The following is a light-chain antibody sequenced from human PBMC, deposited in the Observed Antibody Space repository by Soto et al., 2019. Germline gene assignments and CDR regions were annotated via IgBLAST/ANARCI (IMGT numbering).Light chain of an antibody. CDR3: QQYNSYLFT. CDR1: QSISSW. J-gene: IGKJ3*01. Sequence: DIPMTQSPSTLSASVGDRVTITCRASQSISSWLAWYQQKPGKAPNLLIYDASSLESGVPSRLSGSGSWTEFTLTISSVQPHDFATYYCQQYNSYLFTFGPGTKVDIK. V-gene: IGKV1-5*01. CDR2: DAS.